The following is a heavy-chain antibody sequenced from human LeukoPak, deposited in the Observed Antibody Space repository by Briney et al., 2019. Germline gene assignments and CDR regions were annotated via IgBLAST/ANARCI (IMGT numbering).Heavy chain of an antibody. CDR1: GITFSRYV. V-gene: IGHV3-23*01. D-gene: IGHD1-1*01. CDR2: ISGSGDDT. Sequence: GGSLRLSCAASGITFSRYVMSWVRQAPGKGLEWVSIISGSGDDTNYADSVKGRFTISRDNSKNTLYLQMNSLRAEDTAVYYCTKGWNEYWGQGTLVTVSP. CDR3: TKGWNEY. J-gene: IGHJ1*01.